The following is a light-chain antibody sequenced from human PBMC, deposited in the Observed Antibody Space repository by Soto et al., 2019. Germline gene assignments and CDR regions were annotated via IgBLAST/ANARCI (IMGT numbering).Light chain of an antibody. CDR2: SNN. CDR1: SSNIGSNT. J-gene: IGLJ1*01. Sequence: SPPRSACGYPGQRVTFSNSRSSSNIGSNTVNWYQQLPGTAPKLLIYSNNQRPSGVPDRFSGSKSGTSASLAISGLQSDDEADYYCAAWDDWLNGFVFGTGTKVTVL. CDR3: AAWDDWLNGFV. V-gene: IGLV1-44*01.